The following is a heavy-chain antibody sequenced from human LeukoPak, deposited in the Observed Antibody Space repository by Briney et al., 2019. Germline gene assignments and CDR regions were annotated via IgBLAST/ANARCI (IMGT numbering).Heavy chain of an antibody. CDR1: GFTFSNSW. Sequence: GGSLRLSCAASGFTFSNSWMHWVRQTPGKGLVWVSCLRSDGTTTYVESVKGRFTISRDSAKNTLYLQMNSLRADDTAVYYCARDGSYKFDYWGQGTLVTVSP. CDR2: LRSDGTT. J-gene: IGHJ4*02. D-gene: IGHD1-26*01. V-gene: IGHV3-74*01. CDR3: ARDGSYKFDY.